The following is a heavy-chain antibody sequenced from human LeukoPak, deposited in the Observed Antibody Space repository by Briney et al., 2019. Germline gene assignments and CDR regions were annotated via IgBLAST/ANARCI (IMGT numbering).Heavy chain of an antibody. CDR3: AKFFRFTMVRGDAFDI. J-gene: IGHJ3*02. CDR1: GFTFSSYA. V-gene: IGHV3-23*01. CDR2: LSGSGGST. D-gene: IGHD3-10*01. Sequence: PGGSLRLSCAASGFTFSSYAMSWVRQAPGKGLEWVSALSGSGGSTYYAESYADSVKGRFTISRDNSKNTLYLQMNSLRAEDTAVYYCAKFFRFTMVRGDAFDIWGQGTMVTVS.